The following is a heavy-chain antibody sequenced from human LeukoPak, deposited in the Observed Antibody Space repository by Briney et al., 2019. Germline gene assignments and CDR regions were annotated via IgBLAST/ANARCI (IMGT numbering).Heavy chain of an antibody. V-gene: IGHV3-15*01. Sequence: WIRQPPGKGLEWVGRIRSKTDGGTTDYAAPVKGRFTISRDDSENMLYLQMNSLKTEDTAVYYCTVDTNTDSQYYWGQGTLVTVSS. CDR2: IRSKTDGGTT. CDR3: TVDTNTDSQYY. J-gene: IGHJ4*02. D-gene: IGHD2-8*01.